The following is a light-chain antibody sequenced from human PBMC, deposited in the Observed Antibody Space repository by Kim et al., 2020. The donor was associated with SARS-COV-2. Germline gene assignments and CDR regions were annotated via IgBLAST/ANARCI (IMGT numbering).Light chain of an antibody. CDR2: RNN. Sequence: GQKVTISCSANTTNVGSHFVYWYQQFPGTAPKLLMSRNNQRPSGVPDRFSGSKSGTSVSLAISGLRSEDESDYYCVAWDDSLSGWVFGGGTQLTVL. CDR3: VAWDDSLSGWV. J-gene: IGLJ3*02. V-gene: IGLV1-47*01. CDR1: TTNVGSHF.